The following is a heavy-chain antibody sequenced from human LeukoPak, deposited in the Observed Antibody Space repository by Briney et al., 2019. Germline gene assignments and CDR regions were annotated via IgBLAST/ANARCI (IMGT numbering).Heavy chain of an antibody. CDR1: GGSISSSSYY. CDR2: IYYSGST. V-gene: IGHV4-39*07. CDR3: ARASYDFWSGYPTNNWFDP. D-gene: IGHD3-3*01. Sequence: PSETLSLTCTVSGGSISSSSYYWGWIRQPPGKGLEWIGSIYYSGSTYYNPSLKSRVTISVDTSKNQFSLKLSSVTAADTAVYYCARASYDFWSGYPTNNWFDPWGQGTLVTVSS. J-gene: IGHJ5*02.